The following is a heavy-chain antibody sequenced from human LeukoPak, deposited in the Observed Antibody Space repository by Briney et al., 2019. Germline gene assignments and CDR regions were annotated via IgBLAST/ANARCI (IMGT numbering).Heavy chain of an antibody. Sequence: SETLSLTCTVSGGSISSYYWSWIRQPPGKGLEWIGYIYYSGSTNYNPSLKSRVTISVDTSKTQSSLKLSSVTAADTAVYYCARQDSGSYLPHWGQGTLVTVSS. CDR1: GGSISSYY. V-gene: IGHV4-59*08. CDR2: IYYSGST. D-gene: IGHD1-26*01. J-gene: IGHJ4*02. CDR3: ARQDSGSYLPH.